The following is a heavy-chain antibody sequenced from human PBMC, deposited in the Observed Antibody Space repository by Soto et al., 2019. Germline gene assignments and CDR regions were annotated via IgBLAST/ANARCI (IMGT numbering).Heavy chain of an antibody. CDR3: ATRGRSSSSAFDY. CDR1: GYTFTSYA. D-gene: IGHD6-6*01. V-gene: IGHV1-3*01. J-gene: IGHJ4*02. Sequence: QVQLVQSGAEVKKPGASVKVSCKASGYTFTSYAMHWVRQAPGQRLEWMGWINAGNGNTKYSQKFQGRVTITRATSASTAYMELSSLRSEDTAVYYCATRGRSSSSAFDYWGQGTLVTVSS. CDR2: INAGNGNT.